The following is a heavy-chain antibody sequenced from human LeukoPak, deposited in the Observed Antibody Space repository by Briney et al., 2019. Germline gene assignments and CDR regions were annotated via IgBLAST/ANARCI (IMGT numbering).Heavy chain of an antibody. V-gene: IGHV3-7*05. CDR2: IKQDGSEK. CDR1: GFTFSSYW. D-gene: IGHD5-18*01. J-gene: IGHJ4*02. CDR3: ARSPYGYGFAFDY. Sequence: GGSLRLSCAASGFTFSSYWMNWVRQAPGKGLEWVANIKQDGSEKYYVDSVKGRLTISRDNAKNSLYLQMNSLRAEDTAVYYCARSPYGYGFAFDYWGQGTLVTVSS.